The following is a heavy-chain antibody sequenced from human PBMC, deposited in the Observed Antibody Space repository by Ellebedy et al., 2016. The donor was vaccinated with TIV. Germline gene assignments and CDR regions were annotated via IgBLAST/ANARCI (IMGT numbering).Heavy chain of an antibody. CDR2: INRDGSST. D-gene: IGHD2-15*01. V-gene: IGHV3-74*01. CDR1: DFAFSSYW. J-gene: IGHJ5*02. Sequence: GESLKISCVASDFAFSSYWMHWVRQVPGKGLVWVSRINRDGSSTSYADSVKGRFTMSRDNAKNTLFLQMNSLRVEDTAAYYCAREGMVAATDLWGQGTLVSVSS. CDR3: AREGMVAATDL.